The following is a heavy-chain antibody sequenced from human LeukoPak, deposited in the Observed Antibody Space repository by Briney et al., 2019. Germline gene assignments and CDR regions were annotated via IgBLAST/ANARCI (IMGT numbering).Heavy chain of an antibody. CDR2: ISYTGSNK. V-gene: IGHV3-30*03. Sequence: PGRSLRLSCAASGFTFSSYGMHWVRQAPGKGLEWVAVISYTGSNKYYADSVKGRFTVSRDNSKNTLYLQMNSLRAEDTAVYYCARDPPYGGNPLYYYGMDVWGQGTTVTVSS. J-gene: IGHJ6*02. D-gene: IGHD4-23*01. CDR3: ARDPPYGGNPLYYYGMDV. CDR1: GFTFSSYG.